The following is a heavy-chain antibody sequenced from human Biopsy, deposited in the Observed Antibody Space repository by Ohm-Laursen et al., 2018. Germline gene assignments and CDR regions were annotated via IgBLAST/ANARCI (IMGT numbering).Heavy chain of an antibody. CDR3: ARLGDFHGSGIYGLDV. Sequence: SETLSFTCAVSGKSFSGYFWTWIRQPPGKGLEWIGEVNDNGTTNYNPSLKGRLTVSVDTTRKKFSLKLASVTAADTALYYCARLGDFHGSGIYGLDVWGRGTLVTVSS. V-gene: IGHV4-34*01. D-gene: IGHD3-10*01. CDR1: GKSFSGYF. J-gene: IGHJ6*02. CDR2: VNDNGTT.